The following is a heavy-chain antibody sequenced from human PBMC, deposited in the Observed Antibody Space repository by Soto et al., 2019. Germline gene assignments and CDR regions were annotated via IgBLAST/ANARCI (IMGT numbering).Heavy chain of an antibody. CDR2: ISAYNGNT. J-gene: IGHJ4*02. D-gene: IGHD3-16*01. CDR1: GYSFTNFG. V-gene: IGHV1-18*01. CDR3: GGGGTPIAS. Sequence: ASVKVSCKASGYSFTNFGISWVRQAPGQGLEWMGWISAYNGNTNYAQNFQGRVTMTTDTSTSTAYMELRSLRSDDTAVYYCGGGGTPIASWGQGTLVTVPS.